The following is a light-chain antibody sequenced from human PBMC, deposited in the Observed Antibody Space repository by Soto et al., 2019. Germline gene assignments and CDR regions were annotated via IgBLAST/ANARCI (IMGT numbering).Light chain of an antibody. Sequence: EVVLTQSPGTLSLSPGERATLSCRASQSVAANYLAWYQQKRGQAPRLLVYGASTRATGIPARFSGSGAGTDFTLTITSLQSEDFGVYFCQQYKDWPTTFGQGTKVEIK. CDR2: GAS. V-gene: IGKV3-15*01. CDR3: QQYKDWPTT. CDR1: QSVAANY. J-gene: IGKJ1*01.